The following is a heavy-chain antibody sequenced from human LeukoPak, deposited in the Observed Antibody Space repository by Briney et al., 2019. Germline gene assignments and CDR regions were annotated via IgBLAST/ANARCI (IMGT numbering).Heavy chain of an antibody. D-gene: IGHD1-20*01. CDR3: ARDNSYNWNYNYYYGMDV. CDR1: GGSISNYY. J-gene: IGHJ6*02. Sequence: SETLSLTCTVSGGSISNYYWSWIRQPPGKGLEWIGYTYYSGSTNYNPSLKSRVTISVDTSKSQFSLKLTSVTAADTAVYYCARDNSYNWNYNYYYGMDVWGQGTTVTVSS. CDR2: TYYSGST. V-gene: IGHV4-59*01.